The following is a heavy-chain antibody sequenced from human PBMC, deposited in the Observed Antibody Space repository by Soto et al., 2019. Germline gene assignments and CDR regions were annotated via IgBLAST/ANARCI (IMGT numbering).Heavy chain of an antibody. Sequence: ASVKVSCKASGYTFTSYYMHWVRQAPGQGLEWMGIINPSGGSTSYAQKFQGRVTMPRDTSTSTVYMELSSLRSEDTAVYYCARDSTFCCGGDSLQHWGQGTLVTVSS. D-gene: IGHD2-21*01. CDR1: GYTFTSYY. V-gene: IGHV1-46*01. CDR3: ARDSTFCCGGDSLQH. CDR2: INPSGGST. J-gene: IGHJ1*01.